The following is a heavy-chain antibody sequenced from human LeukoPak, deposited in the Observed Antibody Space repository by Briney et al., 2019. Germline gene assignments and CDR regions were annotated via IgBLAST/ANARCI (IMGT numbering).Heavy chain of an antibody. CDR2: INSDGSST. Sequence: GGSLRLSCTASGFTFSSTWMHWVRQAPGKGLVWVSRINSDGSSTIYADSVKGRFTISRDNAKNTLYLQMNSLSAEDTAVYYCARVRYYPVDYWGQGTLVTVSS. D-gene: IGHD3-10*01. CDR3: ARVRYYPVDY. V-gene: IGHV3-74*01. CDR1: GFTFSSTW. J-gene: IGHJ4*02.